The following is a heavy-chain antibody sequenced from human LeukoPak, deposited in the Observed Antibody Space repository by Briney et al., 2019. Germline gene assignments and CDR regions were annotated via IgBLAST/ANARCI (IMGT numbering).Heavy chain of an antibody. CDR2: IKQDGSEK. J-gene: IGHJ4*02. CDR3: ARDLPSWGLELRVSGVDYFDY. CDR1: GFTFSSYG. V-gene: IGHV3-7*01. Sequence: PGGSLRLSCAASGFTFSSYGMHWVRQAPGKGLEWVANIKQDGSEKYYVDSVKGRFTISRDNAKNSLYLQMNSLRAEDTAVYYCARDLPSWGLELRVSGVDYFDYWGQGTPVTVSS. D-gene: IGHD1-7*01.